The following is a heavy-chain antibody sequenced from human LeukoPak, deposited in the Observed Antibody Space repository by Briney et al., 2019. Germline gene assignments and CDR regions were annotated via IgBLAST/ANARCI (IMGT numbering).Heavy chain of an antibody. J-gene: IGHJ4*02. CDR1: GYTITNNY. V-gene: IGHV1-18*04. Sequence: ASVKVSCKASGYTITNNYMHWVRQAPGQGLEWMGWISAYNGNTNYAQKLQGRVTMTTDTSTSTAYMELRSLRSDDTAVYYCARGNGDYPYWGQGTLVTVSS. D-gene: IGHD4-17*01. CDR3: ARGNGDYPY. CDR2: ISAYNGNT.